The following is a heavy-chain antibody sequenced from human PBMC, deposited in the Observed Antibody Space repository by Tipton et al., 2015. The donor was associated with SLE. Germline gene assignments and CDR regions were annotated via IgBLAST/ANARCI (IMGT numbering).Heavy chain of an antibody. V-gene: IGHV4-59*12. CDR1: GGSISSYY. Sequence: TLSLTCTVSGGSISSYYWSWIRQPPGKGLEWIGYIYHSGSTHYNPSLKSRVTISVDRSKNQFSLKLSSVTAADTAVYYCARDRTVTTPCMDVWGQGTTVTVSS. J-gene: IGHJ6*02. D-gene: IGHD4-17*01. CDR3: ARDRTVTTPCMDV. CDR2: IYHSGST.